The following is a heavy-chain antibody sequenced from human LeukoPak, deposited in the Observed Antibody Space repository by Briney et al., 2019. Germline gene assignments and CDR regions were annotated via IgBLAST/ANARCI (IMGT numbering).Heavy chain of an antibody. D-gene: IGHD1-26*01. CDR2: ITNKDSGGTT. V-gene: IGHV3-49*03. J-gene: IGHJ4*02. CDR3: SRGSLDF. CDR1: GFTFGDYA. Sequence: GRSLRLSCIGSGFTFGDYAMSWFRQAPGKGLDWIGFITNKDSGGTTQYAASVKGRFTISRDDYKSIAYLQMNTLKREDTAVYYCSRGSLDFGGQGTPVTVSS.